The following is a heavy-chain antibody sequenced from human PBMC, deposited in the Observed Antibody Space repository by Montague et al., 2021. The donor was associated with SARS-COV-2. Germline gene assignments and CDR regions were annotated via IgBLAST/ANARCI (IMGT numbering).Heavy chain of an antibody. CDR1: GASVRSGNSY. Sequence: SETLSLTCTVSGASVRSGNSYWNWIRQPPGRGLEWIGYIYYSGSTDYSPSLKSRVTISLDTSKNPFSLKVASVTAADTAAYYCARGGGYYNYGLDVWGPGTTVTVSS. CDR3: ARGGGYYNYGLDV. CDR2: IYYSGST. J-gene: IGHJ6*02. V-gene: IGHV4-61*01. D-gene: IGHD3-22*01.